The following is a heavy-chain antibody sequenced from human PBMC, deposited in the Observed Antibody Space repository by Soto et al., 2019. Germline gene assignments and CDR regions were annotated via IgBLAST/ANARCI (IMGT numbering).Heavy chain of an antibody. V-gene: IGHV4-31*03. D-gene: IGHD6-13*01. CDR1: GGSISSGGYY. CDR3: AREVAAAGRPYYFDY. J-gene: IGHJ4*02. Sequence: QVQLQESGPGLVKPSQTLSLTCTVSGGSISSGGYYWSWIRQHPGKGLEWIGYIYYSGSTYYNPSLKCRVTLSVATSKNQFALKLSSVTAADTAVYYCAREVAAAGRPYYFDYWGQGTLVTVSS. CDR2: IYYSGST.